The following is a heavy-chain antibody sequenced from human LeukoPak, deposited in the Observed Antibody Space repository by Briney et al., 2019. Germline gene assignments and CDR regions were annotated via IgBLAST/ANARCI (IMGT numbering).Heavy chain of an antibody. CDR1: GGSINSDY. CDR3: ARHLPGVVVVPAAMSRRNWFDP. CDR2: IYHSGST. D-gene: IGHD2-2*01. J-gene: IGHJ5*02. Sequence: SETLSLTCSVSGGSINSDYWNWIRQPPGKGLEWIGYIYHSGSTYYNPSLKSRVTISVDTSKNQFSLKLSSVTAADTAVYYCARHLPGVVVVPAAMSRRNWFDPWGQGTLVTVSS. V-gene: IGHV4-59*08.